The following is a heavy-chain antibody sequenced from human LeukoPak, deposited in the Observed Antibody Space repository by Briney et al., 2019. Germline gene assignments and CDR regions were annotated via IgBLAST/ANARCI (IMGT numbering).Heavy chain of an antibody. V-gene: IGHV4-61*02. D-gene: IGHD2-15*01. CDR2: IYTSGST. J-gene: IGHJ4*02. CDR1: GGSISSSSYY. CDR3: ARDNNGGVGAAEYFDY. Sequence: SETLSLTCTVSGGSISSSSYYWGWIRQPAGKGLEWIGRIYTSGSTNYNPSLKSRVTMSVDTSKNQFSLKLSSVTAADTAVYYCARDNNGGVGAAEYFDYWGQGTLVTVSS.